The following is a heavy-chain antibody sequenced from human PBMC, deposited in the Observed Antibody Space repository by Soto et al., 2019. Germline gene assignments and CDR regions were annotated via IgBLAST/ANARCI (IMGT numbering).Heavy chain of an antibody. D-gene: IGHD3-16*01. Sequence: SQTLSLTCAISGDSLSSISSAWNWIRQSPSRGLEWLGRTYFMSKWYNDYAVSVRSRMTINPDTSKNQFSLQLNSVTPEDTAVYFCARGLTSARVSGGDYFYYYGMDVRAQGSSVTGSS. CDR2: TYFMSKWYN. CDR1: GDSLSSISSA. CDR3: ARGLTSARVSGGDYFYYYGMDV. V-gene: IGHV6-1*01. J-gene: IGHJ6*02.